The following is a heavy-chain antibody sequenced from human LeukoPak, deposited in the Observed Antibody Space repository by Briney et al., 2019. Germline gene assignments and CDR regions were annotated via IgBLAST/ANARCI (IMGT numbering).Heavy chain of an antibody. Sequence: PLETPSLTCTVSGGSITNNAYYWAWIREPPGRGLECLGSICYSGSTHYNPSLKSRLTISVDTSKNQFSLKLSSVTAADTAVYYCARNETTGLQRTPHYHSHVDVWGKGTAVT. D-gene: IGHD4-11*01. J-gene: IGHJ6*03. CDR3: ARNETTGLQRTPHYHSHVDV. CDR2: ICYSGST. CDR1: GGSITNNAYY. V-gene: IGHV4-39*01.